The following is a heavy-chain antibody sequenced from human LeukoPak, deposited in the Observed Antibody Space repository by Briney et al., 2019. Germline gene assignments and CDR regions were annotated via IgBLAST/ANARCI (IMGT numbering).Heavy chain of an antibody. D-gene: IGHD6-19*01. CDR1: GFTFSSYS. J-gene: IGHJ4*02. CDR2: ISSSSSYI. CDR3: ASSAGQIAVAGTY. V-gene: IGHV3-21*01. Sequence: PGGSLRLSCAASGFTFSSYSMNWVRQAPGKGLEWVSSISSSSSYIYYADSVKGRFTISRDNAKNSLYLQMNGLRAEDTAVYYCASSAGQIAVAGTYWGQGTLVTVSS.